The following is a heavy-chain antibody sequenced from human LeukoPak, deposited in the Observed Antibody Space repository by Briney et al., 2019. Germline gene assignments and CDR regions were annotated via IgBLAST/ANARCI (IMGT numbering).Heavy chain of an antibody. D-gene: IGHD5-18*01. CDR2: INPNSGGT. Sequence: GASVKVSCKASGYTFTGYYMHWVRQAPGQGLEWMGWINPNSGGTNYAQKFQGRVTMTRDTSISTAYMELSRLRSDDTAVYYCARGSVDTAMAYDYWGQGTLVTVSS. CDR1: GYTFTGYY. CDR3: ARGSVDTAMAYDY. J-gene: IGHJ4*02. V-gene: IGHV1-2*02.